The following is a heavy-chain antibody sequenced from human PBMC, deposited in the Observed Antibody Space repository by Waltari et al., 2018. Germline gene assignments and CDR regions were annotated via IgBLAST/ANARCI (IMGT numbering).Heavy chain of an antibody. J-gene: IGHJ4*02. D-gene: IGHD3-22*01. CDR3: TRKLIYYYDSSGYFDY. CDR2: IRSKAYGGTT. Sequence: EVQLVESGVGLVQPGRSLRLSCTASGFTLGAYSLRWFRRAPGKGLEWVGFIRSKAYGGTTEYAASVKGRFTISRDDSKSIAYLQMNSLKTEDTAVYYCTRKLIYYYDSSGYFDYWGQGTLVTVSS. V-gene: IGHV3-49*03. CDR1: GFTLGAYS.